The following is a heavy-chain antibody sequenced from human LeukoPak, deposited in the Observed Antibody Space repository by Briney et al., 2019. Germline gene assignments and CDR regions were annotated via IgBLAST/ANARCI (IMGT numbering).Heavy chain of an antibody. CDR3: ARDRWSYYFGY. CDR2: TYYRSRWYN. D-gene: IGHD6-13*01. V-gene: IGHV6-1*01. J-gene: IGHJ4*02. Sequence: SHTLSLTCAICVDSVSSNSAAWNWIRRSPSRGLEWLGRTYYRSRWYNDYAVSVKSRIAIDPDTSKNQFSLQLNSVAPEDTAVYYCARDRWSYYFGYWGQGALVTVSS. CDR1: VDSVSSNSAA.